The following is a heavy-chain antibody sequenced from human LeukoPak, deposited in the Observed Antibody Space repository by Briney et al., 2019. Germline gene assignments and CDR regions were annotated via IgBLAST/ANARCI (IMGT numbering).Heavy chain of an antibody. CDR1: GFTFSSYA. D-gene: IGHD3-3*01. J-gene: IGHJ4*02. V-gene: IGHV3-23*01. CDR2: ISASGSTT. Sequence: GGSLRLSCAASGFTFSSYAMNWVRQAPGKGLDWVSFISASGSTTHYADSVKGRFTISRNNSNNTSYLQINSLRAEDTAAYYCAKGAQYDFWSGYTMEYFDVWGKGTLVTVSS. CDR3: AKGAQYDFWSGYTMEYFDV.